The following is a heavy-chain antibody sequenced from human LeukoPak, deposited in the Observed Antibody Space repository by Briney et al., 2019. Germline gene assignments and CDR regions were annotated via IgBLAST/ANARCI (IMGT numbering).Heavy chain of an antibody. CDR2: IYHGGST. V-gene: IGHV4-38-2*02. CDR3: AKVNSYISGYIED. D-gene: IGHD5-18*01. CDR1: GYSISSGYY. Sequence: SETLSLTCTVSGYSISSGYYWGWIRQPPGKGLEWIGTIYHGGSTDYNPSLKSRVIISVDTSKNQFSLKLTSVTAAETAVYYCAKVNSYISGYIEDWGQGTLVTVSS. J-gene: IGHJ4*01.